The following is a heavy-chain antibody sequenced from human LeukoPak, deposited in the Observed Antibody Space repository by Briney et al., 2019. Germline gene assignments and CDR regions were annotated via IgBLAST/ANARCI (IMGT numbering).Heavy chain of an antibody. CDR3: ARGKGPFDP. V-gene: IGHV3-11*04. Sequence: PGGSLRPSCAASGFTFSNAWMSWVRQAPGKGLESVSYISSSGDTIYYADSVKGRFTISRDNAKNSLYLQMNSLRAEDMAVYYCARGKGPFDPWGQGTLVTVSS. CDR1: GFTFSNAW. CDR2: ISSSGDTI. J-gene: IGHJ5*02.